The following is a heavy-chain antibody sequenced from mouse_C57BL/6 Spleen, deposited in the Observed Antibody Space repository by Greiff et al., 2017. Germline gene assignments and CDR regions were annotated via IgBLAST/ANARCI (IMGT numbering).Heavy chain of an antibody. D-gene: IGHD1-1*01. Sequence: EVMLVESGAGLVKPGGSLKLSCAASGFTFSSYAMSWVRQTPEKRLEWVAYISSGGDYFYYADTVKGRFTISRDNARTTRYLQMSSLTSEDTAMYYCTRGRYDGSPVAFDYWGQGITLTVSS. J-gene: IGHJ2*01. V-gene: IGHV5-9-1*02. CDR2: ISSGGDYF. CDR3: TRGRYDGSPVAFDY. CDR1: GFTFSSYA.